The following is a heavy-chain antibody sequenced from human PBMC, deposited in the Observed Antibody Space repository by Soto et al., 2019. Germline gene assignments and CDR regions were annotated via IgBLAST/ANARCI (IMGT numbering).Heavy chain of an antibody. D-gene: IGHD2-15*01. CDR2: IYYSGST. V-gene: IGHV4-59*11. CDR1: GVSISSHY. Sequence: SETLSLTCSVSGVSISSHYWSWIRQPPGKGLEWIGYIYYSGSTSYNPSLKSRVTISLDAPKNQFSLKLSSVTAADSAIYYCARDYWPLNFDNWGQGTLVTDSS. CDR3: ARDYWPLNFDN. J-gene: IGHJ4*02.